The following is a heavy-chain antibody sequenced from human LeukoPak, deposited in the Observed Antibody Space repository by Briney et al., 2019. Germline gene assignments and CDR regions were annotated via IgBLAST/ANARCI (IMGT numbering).Heavy chain of an antibody. Sequence: GASVKVSCKASGYTFTGYYMHWVRQAPGQGLEWMGRINPNSGGTNYAQKFQGRVTMTRDTSISTAYMELSRLRSDDTAVYYCARGNKGYSYGYWFDPWGQGTLVTVSS. CDR3: ARGNKGYSYGYWFDP. D-gene: IGHD5-18*01. CDR1: GYTFTGYY. J-gene: IGHJ5*02. CDR2: INPNSGGT. V-gene: IGHV1-2*06.